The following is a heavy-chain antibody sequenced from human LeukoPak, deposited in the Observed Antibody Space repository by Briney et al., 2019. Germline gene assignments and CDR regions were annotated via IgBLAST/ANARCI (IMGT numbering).Heavy chain of an antibody. Sequence: ASVKVSCKASGYTFTSYDINWVRQATGQGLAWMGWMNPNSGNTGYAQKFQGRVTMTRNTSISTAFMELSSLRSEDTAVYYCARRNTIMVAGLDYWGQGTLVTVSS. CDR1: GYTFTSYD. V-gene: IGHV1-8*01. D-gene: IGHD5-24*01. J-gene: IGHJ4*02. CDR2: MNPNSGNT. CDR3: ARRNTIMVAGLDY.